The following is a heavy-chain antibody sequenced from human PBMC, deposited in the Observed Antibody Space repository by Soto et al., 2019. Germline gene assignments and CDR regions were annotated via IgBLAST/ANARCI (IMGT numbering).Heavy chain of an antibody. J-gene: IGHJ4*02. V-gene: IGHV4-4*02. D-gene: IGHD6-13*01. CDR3: ARARYSRRVDY. Sequence: SETLSLTCAVSGGSIISSNCWILVRQPPGKGLEWIGEIYHSGSTNYNPSLKSRVTISVDKSKNQFSLKLSSVTAADTAVYYCARARYSRRVDYWGQGTLVTVSS. CDR2: IYHSGST. CDR1: GGSIISSNC.